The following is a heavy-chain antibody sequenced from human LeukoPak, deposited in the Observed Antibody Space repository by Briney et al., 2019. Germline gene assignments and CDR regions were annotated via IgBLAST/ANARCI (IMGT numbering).Heavy chain of an antibody. D-gene: IGHD1-26*01. CDR2: VYSGGST. J-gene: IGHJ4*02. Sequence: GGSLRLSCAASGFTVSSNYMSWVRQAPGKGLEWVSVVYSGGSTHYADSVKGRFTISRDNSKNTLYLHMNSLRAEDTAVYYCATADSGSYYSGFDYWGQGTLVTVSS. CDR3: ATADSGSYYSGFDY. V-gene: IGHV3-66*01. CDR1: GFTVSSNY.